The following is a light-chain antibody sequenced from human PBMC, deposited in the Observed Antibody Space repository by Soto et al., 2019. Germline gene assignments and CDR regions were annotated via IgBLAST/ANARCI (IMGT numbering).Light chain of an antibody. CDR3: QHRMNWPLT. J-gene: IGKJ5*01. CDR2: WAS. V-gene: IGKV4-1*01. CDR1: QSVLYSSNNKNY. Sequence: DIVMTQSPDSLAVSIGERVTINCKSSQSVLYSSNNKNYLAWYQQKPGQPPKLLIYWASTRESGVPDRFSGSGSGTDFTLTISSLEPEDFAVYYCQHRMNWPLTFGQGTRLE.